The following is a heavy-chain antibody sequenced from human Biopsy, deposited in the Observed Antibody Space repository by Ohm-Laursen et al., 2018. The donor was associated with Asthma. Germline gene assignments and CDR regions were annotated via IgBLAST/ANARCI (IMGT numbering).Heavy chain of an antibody. CDR3: ARGWNCGGDCYSLDS. D-gene: IGHD2-21*02. CDR1: GDSIDSGDYS. CDR2: IYRNGDT. J-gene: IGHJ4*02. V-gene: IGHV4-30-2*06. Sequence: TLSLTCAVSGDSIDSGDYSWTWIRQSPGLGLEWIGYIYRNGDTYYNPTLKNRVTISIDRSKNQFSLRLSSVTAADTAVYYCARGWNCGGDCYSLDSWGQGTLVTVSS.